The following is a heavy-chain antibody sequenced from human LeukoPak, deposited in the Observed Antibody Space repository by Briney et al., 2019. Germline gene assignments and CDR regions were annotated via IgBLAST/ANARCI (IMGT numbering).Heavy chain of an antibody. CDR1: GGSFSGYY. D-gene: IGHD2-2*01. Sequence: SETLSLTCAVYGGSFSGYYRSWLRQPPGKGMERIGEINHSGSNNYNPSLTSRVTISVDTSKTQFSLKLSSVTAADTAVYYCASRRPDIVVVPAAKRSYYYYYMDVWGKGTTVTVSS. CDR2: INHSGSN. J-gene: IGHJ6*03. V-gene: IGHV4-34*01. CDR3: ASRRPDIVVVPAAKRSYYYYYMDV.